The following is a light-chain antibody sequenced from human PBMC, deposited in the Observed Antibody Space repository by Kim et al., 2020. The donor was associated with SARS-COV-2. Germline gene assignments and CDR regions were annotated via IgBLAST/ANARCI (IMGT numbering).Light chain of an antibody. CDR1: QNVDSSF. V-gene: IGKV3-20*01. J-gene: IGKJ4*01. CDR2: ATS. Sequence: EVILTQSPGTLSFSPGERATLSCRASQNVDSSFLAWYHQKPGQTPTLLIYATSTRATGIPDRFSGSGSGTDFTLSISRLEPEDFAVYYCQQYTTSPTFGGGTKVDIK. CDR3: QQYTTSPT.